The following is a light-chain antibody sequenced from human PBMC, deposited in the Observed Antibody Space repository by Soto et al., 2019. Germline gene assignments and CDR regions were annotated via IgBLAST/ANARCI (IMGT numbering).Light chain of an antibody. Sequence: EKVMTQSPATLSMSPGERATLSCRASQSVSRFLAWYQQKPGQAPRLLIYGASTRATGIPARFSGSGSGTEFTLTISSLQSEDFAVYYCQQYSNWPSWTFGQGTKVEVK. J-gene: IGKJ1*01. V-gene: IGKV3-15*01. CDR3: QQYSNWPSWT. CDR2: GAS. CDR1: QSVSRF.